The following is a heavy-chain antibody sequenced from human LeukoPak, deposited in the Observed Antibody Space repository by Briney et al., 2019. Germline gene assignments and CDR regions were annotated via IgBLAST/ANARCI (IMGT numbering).Heavy chain of an antibody. D-gene: IGHD3-10*01. CDR3: ARGLMVRGDYYYYMDV. J-gene: IGHJ6*03. V-gene: IGHV4-4*07. CDR2: IYTSGST. Sequence: NPSETLSLTCTVSGGSISSYYWSWIRQPAGKGLEWIGRIYTSGSTNYNPSLKSRVTMSVDTSKNQFSLKLSSVTAADTAVYYCARGLMVRGDYYYYMDVWGKGTTVTVSS. CDR1: GGSISSYY.